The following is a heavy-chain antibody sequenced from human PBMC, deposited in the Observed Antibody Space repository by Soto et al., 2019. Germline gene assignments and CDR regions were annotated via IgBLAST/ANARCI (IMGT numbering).Heavy chain of an antibody. V-gene: IGHV4-31*03. CDR3: ARTSGGSCCPVLGRGMDV. CDR2: IYYSGST. D-gene: IGHD2-15*01. Sequence: QVQLQESGPGLVKPSQTLSLTCTVSGGSISSGGYYWSWIRQHPGKGLEVIGYIYYSGSTYYNPSLKSRVTISVDTSKNQFSLKLSSVTAADTAVYYCARTSGGSCCPVLGRGMDVWGQGTTVTVSS. J-gene: IGHJ6*02. CDR1: GGSISSGGYY.